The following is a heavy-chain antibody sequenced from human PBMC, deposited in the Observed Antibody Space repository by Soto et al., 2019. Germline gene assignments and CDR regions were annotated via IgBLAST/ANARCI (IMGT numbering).Heavy chain of an antibody. CDR2: IRSKTDGGTT. Sequence: EVQLLESGGGLVKPGGSLRLSCAASGFTFSNSSMSWVRQAPGKGLEWVGRIRSKTDGGTTDYAAPGKGRFTSPRDESKNTLYLQMNSLKTEDIAVYYCSTVWTLWGQGTLVTVSS. CDR1: GFTFSNSS. V-gene: IGHV3-15*01. D-gene: IGHD1-20*01. CDR3: STVWTL. J-gene: IGHJ4*02.